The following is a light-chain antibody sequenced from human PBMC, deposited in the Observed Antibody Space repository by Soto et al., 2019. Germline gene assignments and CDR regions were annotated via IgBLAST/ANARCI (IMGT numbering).Light chain of an antibody. CDR3: QQYNNWPPLT. J-gene: IGKJ1*01. CDR2: GAS. V-gene: IGKV3-15*01. CDR1: QSVSSN. Sequence: EIVMTQSPATLSVSPGERATLPCRASQSVSSNLAWYQQKPGQAPRLLIYGASTRATGIPARFSGGGSGTEFTLTISSLQSEDFAVYYCQQYNNWPPLTFGQGTKVEI.